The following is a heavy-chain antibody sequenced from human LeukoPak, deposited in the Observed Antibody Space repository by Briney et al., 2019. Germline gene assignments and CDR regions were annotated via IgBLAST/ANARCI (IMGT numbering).Heavy chain of an antibody. Sequence: GGSLRLSCAASGFTVSSNYMSWVRQAPGKGLEWVSVFYSGGTTYYADSVKGRFTISRDNSKNTLYLQMNSLRAEDTAVYYCARVGAVQVDAFHIWGQGTMVTVSS. CDR2: FYSGGTT. V-gene: IGHV3-53*01. CDR3: ARVGAVQVDAFHI. CDR1: GFTVSSNY. D-gene: IGHD1-1*01. J-gene: IGHJ3*02.